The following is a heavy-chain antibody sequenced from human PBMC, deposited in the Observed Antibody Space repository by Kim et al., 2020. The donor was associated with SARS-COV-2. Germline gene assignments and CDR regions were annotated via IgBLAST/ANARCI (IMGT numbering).Heavy chain of an antibody. CDR1: GFTFSSYA. J-gene: IGHJ4*02. CDR3: AKGGVVVPAASEY. Sequence: GGSLRLSCTASGFTFSSYAMSWVRQAPGKGLEWVSAISGSGGSTYYADSVKGRFTISRDNSKNTLYLQMNSLRAEDTAVYYCAKGGVVVPAASEYWGQGTLVTVSS. D-gene: IGHD2-2*01. V-gene: IGHV3-23*01. CDR2: ISGSGGST.